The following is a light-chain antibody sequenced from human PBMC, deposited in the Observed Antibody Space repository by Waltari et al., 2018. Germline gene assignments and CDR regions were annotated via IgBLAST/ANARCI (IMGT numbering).Light chain of an antibody. V-gene: IGKV1-27*01. CDR3: QKYNSGPFT. CDR1: QDISKY. Sequence: DIQMTQSPSTLSASIGDRVTITCRASQDISKYLAWYQQKAGEVPKLLIYETSMLPSGVPSRFSGSGSGTDFTLTISSLQPEYVAIYYCQKYNSGPFTFGPGTKVDLK. J-gene: IGKJ3*01. CDR2: ETS.